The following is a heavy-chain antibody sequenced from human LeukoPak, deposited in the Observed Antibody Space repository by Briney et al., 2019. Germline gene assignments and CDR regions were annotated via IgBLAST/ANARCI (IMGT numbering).Heavy chain of an antibody. CDR2: ISSGSTYI. Sequence: GGSLRLSCAASGFTFSSYSMNWVRQAPGKGLEWVSSISSGSTYIYYADSVKGRFTISRDNTKNSLYLRMNSLRAEDTAVYYCTREGVDVFDIWGQGTMVTVSS. J-gene: IGHJ3*02. V-gene: IGHV3-21*01. D-gene: IGHD3-10*01. CDR1: GFTFSSYS. CDR3: TREGVDVFDI.